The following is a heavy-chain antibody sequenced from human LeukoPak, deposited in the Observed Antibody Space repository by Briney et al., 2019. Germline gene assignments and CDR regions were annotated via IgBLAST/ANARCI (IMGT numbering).Heavy chain of an antibody. Sequence: GASVKVSCKTSGYTFTNYGLSWVRQAPGQGLEWMGWISPYNVNTHYAQKFQGRVTVTADTSTSTAYMELRRLTSDDTAVYYCTTTVLDCTHGVWYDYWGQGSLVTVYS. V-gene: IGHV1-18*01. D-gene: IGHD2-8*01. CDR2: ISPYNVNT. CDR3: TTTVLDCTHGVWYDY. J-gene: IGHJ4*02. CDR1: GYTFTNYG.